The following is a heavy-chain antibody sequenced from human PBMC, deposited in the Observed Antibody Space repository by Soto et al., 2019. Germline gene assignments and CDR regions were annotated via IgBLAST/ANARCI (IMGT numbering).Heavy chain of an antibody. CDR3: GGGTASDLDY. Sequence: SETLSLTCTVSGGSISSYYWSWIRQPPGKGLEWIGYIYYSGSTNYNPSLKSRVTISVDTSKNQFSLKLSSVTAADTAVYYCGGGTASDLDYSGQGTLLTVSS. CDR1: GGSISSYY. CDR2: IYYSGST. J-gene: IGHJ4*02. V-gene: IGHV4-59*08. D-gene: IGHD2-8*02.